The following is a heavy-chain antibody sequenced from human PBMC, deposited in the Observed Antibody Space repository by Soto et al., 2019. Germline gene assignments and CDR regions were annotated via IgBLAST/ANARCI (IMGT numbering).Heavy chain of an antibody. J-gene: IGHJ5*02. CDR3: ARRERYYGSPGWFDH. CDR1: GGSISSFTYY. V-gene: IGHV4-39*01. Sequence: XGTLSLTCSVSGGSISSFTYYWGWIRQPPGKGLEWIGTVYYNENTYYNPSLKSRVTITVDTAKNQFSLNLRSVTAADTAMYFCARRERYYGSPGWFDHWGPGTLVTVS. D-gene: IGHD3-10*01. CDR2: VYYNENT.